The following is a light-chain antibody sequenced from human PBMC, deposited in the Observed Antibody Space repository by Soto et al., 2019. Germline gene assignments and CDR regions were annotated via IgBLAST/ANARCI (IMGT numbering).Light chain of an antibody. Sequence: EIVLTQSPDTLSLSPGERATLSCRASQSVSSSYLAWYQQKPGQAPRLLIYGASSRATGIPDRFSGSGSGTDFTLTISSLQSEDYAVYYCQQYNNWPPYTFGQGTKVDIK. CDR2: GAS. CDR3: QQYNNWPPYT. CDR1: QSVSSSY. J-gene: IGKJ2*01. V-gene: IGKV3-20*01.